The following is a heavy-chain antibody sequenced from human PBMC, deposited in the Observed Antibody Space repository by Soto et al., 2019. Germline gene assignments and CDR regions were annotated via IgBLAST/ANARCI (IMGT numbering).Heavy chain of an antibody. V-gene: IGHV4-39*01. Sequence: SETLSLTCTVSGGSISSSSYYWGWIRQPPGKGLEWIGSIYYSGSTYYNPSLKCRFTISVDTSKNQFSLKLCSVTAADTVLYYCARILRDYDFWSGYYPGQYYYYMDVWGKGTTVTVSS. J-gene: IGHJ6*03. CDR1: GGSISSSSYY. CDR3: ARILRDYDFWSGYYPGQYYYYMDV. CDR2: IYYSGST. D-gene: IGHD3-3*01.